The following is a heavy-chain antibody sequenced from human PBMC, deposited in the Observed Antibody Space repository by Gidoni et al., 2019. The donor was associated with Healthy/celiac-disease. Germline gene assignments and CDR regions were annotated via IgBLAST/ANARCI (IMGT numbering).Heavy chain of an antibody. D-gene: IGHD2-8*01. CDR3: ARGPDIVLMVYANFDY. V-gene: IGHV4-34*01. CDR2: INHSGST. J-gene: IGHJ4*02. CDR1: GGSFSGYY. Sequence: QVQLQQWGAGLLKPSETLSLTCAVYGGSFSGYYWSWIRQPPGKGLEWIGEINHSGSTNYNPSLKSRVTISVDTSKNQFSLKLSSVTAADTAVYYCARGPDIVLMVYANFDYWGQGTLVTVSS.